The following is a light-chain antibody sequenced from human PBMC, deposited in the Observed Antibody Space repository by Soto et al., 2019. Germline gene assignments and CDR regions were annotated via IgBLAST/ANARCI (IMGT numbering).Light chain of an antibody. CDR1: SSDVGGYDY. J-gene: IGLJ1*01. CDR3: GSFRSSSTPYV. CDR2: GVS. V-gene: IGLV2-14*01. Sequence: SVLTQPAFVSGSPGQSITISCSGTSSDVGGYDYVSWYQHHPGKAPKLIIYGVSYRPSEVPNRFSGAKSGNTASLTISGLQAEDEADYYCGSFRSSSTPYVLGTGTKVTVL.